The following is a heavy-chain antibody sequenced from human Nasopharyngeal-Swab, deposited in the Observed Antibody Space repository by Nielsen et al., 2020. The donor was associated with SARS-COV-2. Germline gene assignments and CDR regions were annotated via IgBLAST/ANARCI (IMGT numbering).Heavy chain of an antibody. CDR2: ISSSGSTI. Sequence: GESLKISCAASGFTCSNYEMNWVRQAPGKGLEWVSYISSSGSTIYYADSVKGRFTISRDNAKNSLYLQMNSLRAEDTAVYYCARIHDFDYWGQGTLVTVSS. J-gene: IGHJ4*02. CDR1: GFTCSNYE. CDR3: ARIHDFDY. V-gene: IGHV3-48*03.